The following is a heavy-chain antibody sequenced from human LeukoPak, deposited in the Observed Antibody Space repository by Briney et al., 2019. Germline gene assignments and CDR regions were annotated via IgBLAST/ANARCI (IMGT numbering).Heavy chain of an antibody. CDR2: MNPNSGNT. CDR3: AEANAAMACFDY. Sequence: GASVKVSCKASGGTFSSYAINWVRQATGQGLEWMGWMNPNSGNTGYAQKFQGRVTMTRNTSISTAYMELSSLRSEDTAVYYCAEANAAMACFDYWGQGTLVTVSS. V-gene: IGHV1-8*02. CDR1: GGTFSSYA. D-gene: IGHD5-18*01. J-gene: IGHJ4*02.